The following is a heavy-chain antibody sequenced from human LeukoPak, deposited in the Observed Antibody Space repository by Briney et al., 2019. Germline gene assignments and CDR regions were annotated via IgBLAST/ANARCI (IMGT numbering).Heavy chain of an antibody. J-gene: IGHJ5*02. CDR3: TRDLKT. Sequence: GGSLRLSCAASGFLFSSNWMHWVRQAPGKGLVWVSRINNDGKTTNYADSVKGRFTISRDNAKNTLYLQMNSLRVEDTAVYYCTRDLKTWGQGTLVAVSS. CDR1: GFLFSSNW. CDR2: INNDGKTT. V-gene: IGHV3-74*01.